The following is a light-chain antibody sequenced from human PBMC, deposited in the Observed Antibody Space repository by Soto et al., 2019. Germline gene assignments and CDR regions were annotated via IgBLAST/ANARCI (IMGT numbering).Light chain of an antibody. CDR3: QSYDRSLSGSV. CDR1: SSNIGSNFD. V-gene: IGLV1-40*01. CDR2: ANY. J-gene: IGLJ3*02. Sequence: QPVLTQPPSVSGAPGQRVTISCTGSSSNIGSNFDVHWYQQLPGTAPKLLIYANYNRPSGVPERFSGSKSDTSASLAITGLQAEDEADYYCQSYDRSLSGSVFGGGTKVTVL.